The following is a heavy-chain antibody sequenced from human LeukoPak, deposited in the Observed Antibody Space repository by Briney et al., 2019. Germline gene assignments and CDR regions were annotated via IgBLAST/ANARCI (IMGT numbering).Heavy chain of an antibody. CDR1: GGSFSGYY. CDR3: GRSKDILTGYCFDY. CDR2: IYYSGST. Sequence: SETLSLTCAVYGGSFSGYYWSWIRQPPGKGLEWIGYIYYSGSTKYNPSLKSRVTISVDTSKKQFSLKLSSVTAADTAVYYCGRSKDILTGYCFDYWGQGTLVTVSS. V-gene: IGHV4-59*01. D-gene: IGHD3-9*01. J-gene: IGHJ4*02.